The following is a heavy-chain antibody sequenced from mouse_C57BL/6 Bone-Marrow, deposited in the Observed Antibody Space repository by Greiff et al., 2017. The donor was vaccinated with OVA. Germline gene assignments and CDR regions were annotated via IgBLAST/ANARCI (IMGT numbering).Heavy chain of an antibody. Sequence: EVQRVESGGGLVQPGGSLKLSCAASGFTFSDYYMYWVRQTPEKRLEWVAYISNGGGSTYYPDTVKGRFTISRDNAKNTLYLQMSRLKSEDTAMYYCARLSLYYSKGSFDYWGQGTTLTVSS. CDR3: ARLSLYYSKGSFDY. CDR1: GFTFSDYY. D-gene: IGHD2-5*01. V-gene: IGHV5-12*01. J-gene: IGHJ2*01. CDR2: ISNGGGST.